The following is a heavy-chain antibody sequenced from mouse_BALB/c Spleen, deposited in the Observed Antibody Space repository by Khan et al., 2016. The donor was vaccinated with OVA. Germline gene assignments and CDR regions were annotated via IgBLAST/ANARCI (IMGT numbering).Heavy chain of an antibody. CDR1: GFTFSSCG. D-gene: IGHD1-1*01. V-gene: IGHV5-17*02. CDR3: ATSYFYGYYFDY. Sequence: EVELVESGGGLVQPGGSRKLSCAASGFTFSSCGMHWVRQAPEKGLECVAYISGDSSTIYYADTVKGRFTISRDKPKNTMFLQMTSLMSEDTARYYCATSYFYGYYFDYWGPGTTLTVSS. J-gene: IGHJ2*01. CDR2: ISGDSSTI.